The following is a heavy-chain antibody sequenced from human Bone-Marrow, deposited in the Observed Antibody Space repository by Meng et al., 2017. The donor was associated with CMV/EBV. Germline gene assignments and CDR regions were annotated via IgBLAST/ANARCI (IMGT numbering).Heavy chain of an antibody. D-gene: IGHD6-6*01. J-gene: IGHJ6*02. V-gene: IGHV3-53*01. CDR3: ARDSHSSSPEYYYYYGMDV. Sequence: LSLTCAASGFTFSSYAMSWVRQAPGKGLEWVSVIYSGGSTYYADSVKGRFTISRDNSKNTLYLQMNSLRAEDTAVYYCARDSHSSSPEYYYYYGMDVWAQGTTVTVSS. CDR1: GFTFSSYA. CDR2: IYSGGST.